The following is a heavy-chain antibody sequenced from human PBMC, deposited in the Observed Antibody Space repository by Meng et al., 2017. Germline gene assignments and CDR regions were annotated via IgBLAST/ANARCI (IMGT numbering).Heavy chain of an antibody. D-gene: IGHD3-22*01. V-gene: IGHV1-69*06. Sequence: SVKVSCKASGGTFSSYAISWVRQAPGQGLEWMGGIIPIFGTANYAQKFQGRVTITADKSTSTAYMELSSLRSEDTAVYYCARDYYDSSGYYDTDNFDYWGQGTL. J-gene: IGHJ4*02. CDR2: IIPIFGTA. CDR3: ARDYYDSSGYYDTDNFDY. CDR1: GGTFSSYA.